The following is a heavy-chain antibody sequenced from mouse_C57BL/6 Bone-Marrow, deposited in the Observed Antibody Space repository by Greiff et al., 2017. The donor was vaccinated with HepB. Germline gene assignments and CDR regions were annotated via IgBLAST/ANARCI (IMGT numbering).Heavy chain of an antibody. J-gene: IGHJ1*03. V-gene: IGHV1-9*01. D-gene: IGHD1-1*01. CDR1: GYTFTGYW. CDR2: ILPGGGST. Sequence: QVQLKESGAELMKPGASVKLSCKATGYTFTGYWIEWVKQRPGHGLEWIGEILPGGGSTNYKEKFKGKATFTADTSSNTAYMRLSSLTTEDSAIYYCARITTVVATGYFDVWGTGTTVTVSS. CDR3: ARITTVVATGYFDV.